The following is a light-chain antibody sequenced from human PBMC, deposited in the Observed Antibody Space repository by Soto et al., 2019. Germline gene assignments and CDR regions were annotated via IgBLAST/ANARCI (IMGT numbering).Light chain of an antibody. V-gene: IGKV3-20*01. CDR1: QGVSSTY. CDR3: QLYGNSPPMYT. CDR2: GAS. Sequence: EIVLTQSPGTLSLSPGERATLSCRASQGVSSTYLAWYQQRLGQAPRLLIFGASSGATGIPDRFSGSGSGTDFTLSISRLEPEDFAVYDCQLYGNSPPMYTCGQGTKVEIK. J-gene: IGKJ2*01.